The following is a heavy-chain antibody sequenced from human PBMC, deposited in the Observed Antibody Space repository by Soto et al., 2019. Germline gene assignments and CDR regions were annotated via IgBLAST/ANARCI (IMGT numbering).Heavy chain of an antibody. J-gene: IGHJ5*02. Sequence: QVQLVQSGAEVKKPGASVKVFCETSGDTFSSSYLHWVRQAPGQGLEWMGIINPTGGSARYAQKFQGRVTMSRDTSTGTAYMELRSLRSEDTAVYYCARGVAARIPVGTWGQGTLVTVSS. CDR2: INPTGGSA. CDR3: ARGVAARIPVGT. CDR1: GDTFSSSY. D-gene: IGHD2-15*01. V-gene: IGHV1-46*01.